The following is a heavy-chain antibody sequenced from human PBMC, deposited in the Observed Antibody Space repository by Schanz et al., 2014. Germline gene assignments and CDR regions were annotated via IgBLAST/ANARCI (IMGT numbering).Heavy chain of an antibody. CDR1: GFIFNDYY. Sequence: QVQLVESGGGLVKPGGSLRLSCAASGFIFNDYYMNWIRQAPGKGLEWISSMYINSGSTQYADSVKGRFTISRDNAKNALYLQMNSLRAEDTAVYYCVRDTDYHFDYWGQGTLVTVSS. J-gene: IGHJ4*02. CDR3: VRDTDYHFDY. D-gene: IGHD4-17*01. V-gene: IGHV3-11*06. CDR2: MYINSGST.